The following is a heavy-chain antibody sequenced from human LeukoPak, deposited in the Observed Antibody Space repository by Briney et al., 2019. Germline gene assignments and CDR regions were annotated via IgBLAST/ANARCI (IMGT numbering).Heavy chain of an antibody. CDR1: GGTFISYA. J-gene: IGHJ4*02. Sequence: GASVKVSCKASGGTFISYAISWVRQAPGQGLEWMGGIIPIFGTANYAQKFQGRVTITADESTSTAYMELSSLRSEDTAVYYCARDLFSSGPRYYFDYWGQGTLVTVSS. CDR2: IIPIFGTA. D-gene: IGHD6-19*01. CDR3: ARDLFSSGPRYYFDY. V-gene: IGHV1-69*01.